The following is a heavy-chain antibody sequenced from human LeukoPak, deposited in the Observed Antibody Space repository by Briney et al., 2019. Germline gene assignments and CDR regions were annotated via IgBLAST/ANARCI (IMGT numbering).Heavy chain of an antibody. J-gene: IGHJ4*02. CDR1: GFTFSSYS. Sequence: GGSLRLSCADSGFTFSSYSMNWVRQAPGKGLEWVSSISSSSSYIYYADSVKGRFTISRDNAKNSLCLQMNSLRAEDTAVYYCAREPKTRVGGGYPNQWLAVIDYWGQGTLVTVSS. V-gene: IGHV3-21*01. CDR2: ISSSSSYI. D-gene: IGHD6-19*01. CDR3: AREPKTRVGGGYPNQWLAVIDY.